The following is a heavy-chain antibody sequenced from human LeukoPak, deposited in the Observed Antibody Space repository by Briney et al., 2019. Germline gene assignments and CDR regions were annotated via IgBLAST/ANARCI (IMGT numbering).Heavy chain of an antibody. CDR3: AKEGVQWELRSSAFDI. CDR2: ISWNSGSI. Sequence: PGGSLRLSCAASGFTFDDYAMHWVRQAPGKGLEWVSGISWNSGSIGYADSVKGRFTISRDNAKNSLYLQMNSLRAEDTALYYCAKEGVQWELRSSAFDIWGQGTMVTVSS. D-gene: IGHD1-26*01. V-gene: IGHV3-9*01. J-gene: IGHJ3*02. CDR1: GFTFDDYA.